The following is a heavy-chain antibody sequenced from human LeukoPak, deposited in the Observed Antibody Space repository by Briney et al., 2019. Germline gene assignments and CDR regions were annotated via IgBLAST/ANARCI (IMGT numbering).Heavy chain of an antibody. CDR3: ARENYDSSGYNNWFDP. CDR2: IYYSGST. D-gene: IGHD3-22*01. J-gene: IGHJ5*02. CDR1: VGSISSYY. Sequence: PSETLSLTCTVSVGSISSYYWNWIRQPPGKGLEWIGYIYYSGSTNYNPSLKSRVTISVDMSKNQFSLKLSSVTAADTAVYYCARENYDSSGYNNWFDPWGQGTLVTVSS. V-gene: IGHV4-59*01.